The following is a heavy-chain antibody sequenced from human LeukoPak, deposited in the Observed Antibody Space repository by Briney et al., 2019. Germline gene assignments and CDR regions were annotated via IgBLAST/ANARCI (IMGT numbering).Heavy chain of an antibody. V-gene: IGHV3-33*01. Sequence: PGRSLRLSCAASGFTFSNYGMHWVRQAPGKGLEWVAVIWYDGSNKYYADSVKGRFTISRDNSKNTLYLQMNSLRAEDTAVYYCARDRGLRYFDSLKDYWGQGTLVTVSS. CDR3: ARDRGLRYFDSLKDY. CDR1: GFTFSNYG. CDR2: IWYDGSNK. D-gene: IGHD3-9*01. J-gene: IGHJ4*02.